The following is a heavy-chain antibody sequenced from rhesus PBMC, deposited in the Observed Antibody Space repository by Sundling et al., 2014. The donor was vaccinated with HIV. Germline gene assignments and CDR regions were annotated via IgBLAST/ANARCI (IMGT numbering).Heavy chain of an antibody. CDR1: GGSISGGYY. D-gene: IGHD3-9*01. J-gene: IGHJ6*01. Sequence: QVQLQESGPGLVKPSETLSLTCAVSGGSISGGYYWSWIRQPPGKGLEWIGYISGTSGSTYCNPSLKSRVTISIDTSKKQFSLKLSSVTAADTAVYYCAITTEEGYGLDSWGQGVVVTVSS. CDR2: ISGTSGST. CDR3: AITTEEGYGLDS. V-gene: IGHV4-165*01.